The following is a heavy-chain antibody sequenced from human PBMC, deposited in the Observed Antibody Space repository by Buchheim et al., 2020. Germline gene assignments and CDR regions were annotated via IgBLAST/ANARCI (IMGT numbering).Heavy chain of an antibody. CDR3: AKGPAIGIAAAGNLGGFDP. Sequence: EVQLLESGGGLVQPGGSLRLSCAASGFTFSSYAMSWVRQAPGKGLEWVSAISGSGGSTYYADSVKGRFTISRDNSKNTLYLQMSSLRAEDTAVYYCAKGPAIGIAAAGNLGGFDPWGQGTL. D-gene: IGHD6-13*01. CDR2: ISGSGGST. J-gene: IGHJ5*02. CDR1: GFTFSSYA. V-gene: IGHV3-23*01.